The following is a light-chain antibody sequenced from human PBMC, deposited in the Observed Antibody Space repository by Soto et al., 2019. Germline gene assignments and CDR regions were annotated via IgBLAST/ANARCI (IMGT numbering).Light chain of an antibody. V-gene: IGLV2-8*01. CDR3: SSYAGNNKYV. Sequence: QSALTQPPSASGSLGQSVTISCTGTSSDVGGYNYVSWYQQLPGKAPKLMISEVSKRPSGVPDRFSGSKSGNAASLTVSGLQAEDEADYYCSSYAGNNKYVFGAGTKLTVL. CDR2: EVS. CDR1: SSDVGGYNY. J-gene: IGLJ1*01.